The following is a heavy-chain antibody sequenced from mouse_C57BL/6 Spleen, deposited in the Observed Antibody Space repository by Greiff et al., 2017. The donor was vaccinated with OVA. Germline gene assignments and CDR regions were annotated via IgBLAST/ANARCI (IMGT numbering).Heavy chain of an antibody. Sequence: VQLKQSGPELVKPGASVKISCKASGYTFTDYYMNWVKQSHGKSLEWIGDINPNNGGTSYNQKFKGKATLTVDKSSSTAYMELRSLTSEDSAVYYCARSLNRWVSYFDVWGTGTTVTVSS. J-gene: IGHJ1*03. V-gene: IGHV1-26*01. CDR2: INPNNGGT. D-gene: IGHD4-1*01. CDR3: ARSLNRWVSYFDV. CDR1: GYTFTDYY.